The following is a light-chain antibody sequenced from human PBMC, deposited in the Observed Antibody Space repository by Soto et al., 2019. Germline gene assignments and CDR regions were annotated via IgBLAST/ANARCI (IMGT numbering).Light chain of an antibody. CDR3: CSYAGSFRV. CDR1: SSDIGAYNY. J-gene: IGLJ1*01. CDR2: DVS. Sequence: QSALTQPPSASGSPGQSITISCTGTSSDIGAYNYVSWYQQHPGKAPKLMIYDVSKRPSGVPDRFSGSKSGNTASLTISGLQAEDEADYYCCSYAGSFRVFGTGTKLTVL. V-gene: IGLV2-8*01.